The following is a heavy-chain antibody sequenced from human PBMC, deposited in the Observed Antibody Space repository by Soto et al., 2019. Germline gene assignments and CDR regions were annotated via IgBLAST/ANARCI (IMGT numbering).Heavy chain of an antibody. CDR1: GDSVSSNSTA. CDR3: ARDQISGWYGEWGWFDP. CDR2: TYYRSKWYN. D-gene: IGHD6-19*01. V-gene: IGHV6-1*01. Sequence: SQTLSLTCAISGDSVSSNSTAWNWIRQSPSRGLEWLGRTYYRSKWYNDYAVSVKSRITINPDTSKNQFSLQLNSVTPEDTAVYYCARDQISGWYGEWGWFDPWGQGTLVTVSS. J-gene: IGHJ5*02.